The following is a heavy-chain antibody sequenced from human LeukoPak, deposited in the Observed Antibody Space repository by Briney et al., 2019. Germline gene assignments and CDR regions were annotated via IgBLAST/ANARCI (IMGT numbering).Heavy chain of an antibody. D-gene: IGHD3-22*01. J-gene: IGHJ4*02. Sequence: VASVKVSCKASGYTFTSYDINWVRQATGQGLEWMGWMNPNSGNTGYAQKFQGRVTITADKSTSTAYMELSSLRSEDTAVYYCATGGSSIQPKYSSGSFDYWGQGTLVTVSS. V-gene: IGHV1-8*01. CDR2: MNPNSGNT. CDR1: GYTFTSYD. CDR3: ATGGSSIQPKYSSGSFDY.